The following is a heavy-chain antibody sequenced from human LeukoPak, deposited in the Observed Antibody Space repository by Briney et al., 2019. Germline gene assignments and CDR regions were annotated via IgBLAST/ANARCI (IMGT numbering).Heavy chain of an antibody. D-gene: IGHD2-2*01. J-gene: IGHJ5*02. CDR1: GYTFTSYD. Sequence: ASVKVSCKASGYTFTSYDINWVRQATGQGLEWMGWMNPNSGNTGYAQKFQGRVTITRNTSISTAYMELSSLRSEDTAVYYCARGGYCSSTSCYANWFDPWGQGTLVTVSS. CDR2: MNPNSGNT. CDR3: ARGGYCSSTSCYANWFDP. V-gene: IGHV1-8*01.